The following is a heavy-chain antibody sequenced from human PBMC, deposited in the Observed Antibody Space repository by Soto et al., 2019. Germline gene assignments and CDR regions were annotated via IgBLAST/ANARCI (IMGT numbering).Heavy chain of an antibody. J-gene: IGHJ4*02. V-gene: IGHV4-59*01. Sequence: SETLSLTCTVSGGSISSYYLSWIRQPPGKGLEWIGYIYYSGSTNYNPSLKSRVTISVDTSKNQFSLKLSSVTAADTAVYYCAKDRSGIAAAGFDYWGQGTLVTVSS. CDR3: AKDRSGIAAAGFDY. CDR1: GGSISSYY. D-gene: IGHD6-13*01. CDR2: IYYSGST.